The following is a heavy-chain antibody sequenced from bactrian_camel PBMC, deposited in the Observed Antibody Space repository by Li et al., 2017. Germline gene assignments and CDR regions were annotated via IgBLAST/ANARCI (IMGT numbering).Heavy chain of an antibody. CDR2: AFPEGT. Sequence: HVQLVESGGALVQPGGSLRLSCTAYGSLFNTYYLSWVRQAPGKGLEWLSNAFPEGTYYAHSVKGRFTVSRDNAKNTLYLQMDSLTSEDTALYWCVRNRGGGNEYWGQGTQVTVS. J-gene: IGHJ4*01. V-gene: IGHV3-2*01. CDR3: VRNRGGGNEY. D-gene: IGHD7*01. CDR1: GSLFNTYY.